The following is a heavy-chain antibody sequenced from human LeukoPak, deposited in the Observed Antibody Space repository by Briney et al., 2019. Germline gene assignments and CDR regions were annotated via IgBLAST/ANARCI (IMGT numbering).Heavy chain of an antibody. J-gene: IGHJ6*02. D-gene: IGHD6-13*01. Sequence: GRSLRLSCAASGFTFSSYGMQWVRQAPGKGLEWVAVIWYDGSNKYYADSVKGRFTISRDNSKNTLYLQMNSLRAEDTAVYYCARDSGSSSWYYYYYGMDVWGQGTTVTVSS. CDR3: ARDSGSSSWYYYYYGMDV. CDR1: GFTFSSYG. V-gene: IGHV3-33*01. CDR2: IWYDGSNK.